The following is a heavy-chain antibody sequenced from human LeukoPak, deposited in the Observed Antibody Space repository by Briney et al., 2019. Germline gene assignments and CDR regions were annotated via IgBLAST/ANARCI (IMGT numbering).Heavy chain of an antibody. CDR2: IYYSGST. CDR3: ARTATGTTGGFDY. Sequence: SETLSLTCTVSGGSISSGDYYWSWLRQPPGTGLEWIGYIYYSGSTYYNPSLKSRVTISVDTSKNQFSPKLSSVTAADTAVYYCARTATGTTGGFDYWGQGTLVTVSS. D-gene: IGHD1-7*01. J-gene: IGHJ4*02. V-gene: IGHV4-30-4*01. CDR1: GGSISSGDYY.